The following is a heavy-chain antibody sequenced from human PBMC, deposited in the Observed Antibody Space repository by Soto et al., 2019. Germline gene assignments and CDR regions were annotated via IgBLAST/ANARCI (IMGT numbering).Heavy chain of an antibody. J-gene: IGHJ6*02. D-gene: IGHD4-17*01. CDR1: GGSVNNANYF. Sequence: QVRLEESGPGLVKPSETLSLICSVSGGSVNNANYFWNSIRHHPENGLEWIGYIYYSGSTRYNPSFKTRAPLSIDTSKNQFSLRLNSGTVADTAVYFCARDADYGGSRGGMDVWGRGTTVTVSS. CDR3: ARDADYGGSRGGMDV. CDR2: IYYSGST. V-gene: IGHV4-31*03.